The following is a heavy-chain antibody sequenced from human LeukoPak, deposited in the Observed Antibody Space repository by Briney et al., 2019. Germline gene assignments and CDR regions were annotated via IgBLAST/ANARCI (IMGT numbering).Heavy chain of an antibody. V-gene: IGHV3-66*01. CDR2: IFSGGNT. CDR1: GFIVSSNY. J-gene: IGHJ6*02. Sequence: GGPLRLSCAASGFIVSSNYMTWVRQAPGKGLEWISIIFSGGNTYYADSVKGRFTISRDNSKNTLYLQMNSLRAEDTAVYYCARDQEYYYGSGFYYYGMDVWGQGTTVTVSS. D-gene: IGHD3-10*01. CDR3: ARDQEYYYGSGFYYYGMDV.